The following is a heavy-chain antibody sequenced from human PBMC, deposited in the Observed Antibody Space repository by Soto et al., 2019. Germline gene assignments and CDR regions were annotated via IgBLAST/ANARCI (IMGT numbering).Heavy chain of an antibody. CDR1: GFTFSDYA. D-gene: IGHD2-21*02. J-gene: IGHJ4*02. CDR3: AKILVVVTPGMEYFDS. V-gene: IGHV3-23*01. Sequence: GGSLRLSCAASGFTFSDYAMSWVRQAPEKGLEWVSTISASGGSTYSADSVKGRFTISRDNSKNTLFLQMNSLRAEDSAVYYCAKILVVVTPGMEYFDSWDQGTLVTVSS. CDR2: ISASGGST.